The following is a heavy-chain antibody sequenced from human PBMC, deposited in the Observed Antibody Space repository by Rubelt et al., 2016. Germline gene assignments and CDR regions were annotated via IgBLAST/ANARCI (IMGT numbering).Heavy chain of an antibody. D-gene: IGHD2-2*01. CDR2: IYYSGST. V-gene: IGHV4-39*01. J-gene: IGHJ2*01. CDR1: GGSISSSSYY. Sequence: QLQLQESGPGLVKPSETLSLTCTVSGGSISSSSYYWGWIRQPPGKGLEWIGSIYYSGSTYYNPSLRVRFTRSVDTSKNHVSLKLSSVTAADTAVYYCARHLEYQLLNWYFDLWGRGTLVTVSS. CDR3: ARHLEYQLLNWYFDL.